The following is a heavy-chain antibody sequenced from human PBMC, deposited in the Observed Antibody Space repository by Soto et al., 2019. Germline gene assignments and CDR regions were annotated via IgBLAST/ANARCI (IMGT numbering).Heavy chain of an antibody. CDR3: AKDEQLVFFDY. CDR2: ISYDGSNK. D-gene: IGHD6-6*01. J-gene: IGHJ4*02. Sequence: QVQLVESGGGVVQPGRSLRLSCAASGFTFSSYGMHWVRQAPGKGLEWVAVISYDGSNKYYADSVKGRFTISRDNSKNTLYLQMNSLRADDTDVYYCAKDEQLVFFDYWGQGTLVTVSS. V-gene: IGHV3-30*18. CDR1: GFTFSSYG.